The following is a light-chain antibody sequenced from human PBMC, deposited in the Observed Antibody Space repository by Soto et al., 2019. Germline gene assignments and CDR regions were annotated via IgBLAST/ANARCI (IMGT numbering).Light chain of an antibody. CDR3: AAWDDSLNGRV. V-gene: IGLV1-44*01. CDR1: NSNIGSNT. CDR2: SSN. Sequence: QAVVTQPPSASGTPGQRVTISCSGSNSNIGSNTVNWYQQFPGAAPKLLVYSSNLRPSGVPDRFSGSKSGTSASLAISGLQSEDEADYYCAAWDDSLNGRVFGGGTKLTVL. J-gene: IGLJ2*01.